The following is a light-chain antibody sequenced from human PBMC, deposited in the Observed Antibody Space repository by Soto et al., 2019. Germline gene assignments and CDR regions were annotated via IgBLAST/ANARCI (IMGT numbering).Light chain of an antibody. CDR2: DTS. CDR3: LLSYSGARPWV. Sequence: QAVVTQEPSLTVSPGGTVTLTCGSSTGAVTSGHYPYWFQQKPGQAPRTLIYDTSNKHSWTPARFSGSLLGGKAALTLSGALPEDEAEYYCLLSYSGARPWVFGGGTKLTVL. CDR1: TGAVTSGHY. V-gene: IGLV7-46*01. J-gene: IGLJ3*02.